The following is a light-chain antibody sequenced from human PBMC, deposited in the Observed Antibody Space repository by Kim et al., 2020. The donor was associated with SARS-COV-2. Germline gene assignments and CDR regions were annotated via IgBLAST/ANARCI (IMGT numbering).Light chain of an antibody. Sequence: DIQMTQSPSSLSASVGDRVTITSQATHDISKYLNWYQQKPGRAPKVLIYDASNLETGVPSRFSGSGSGTDFTFTISSLQPEDTARYFCLYYHNVPPPTFGQGTRLEIK. CDR3: LYYHNVPPPT. J-gene: IGKJ5*01. CDR1: HDISKY. CDR2: DAS. V-gene: IGKV1-33*01.